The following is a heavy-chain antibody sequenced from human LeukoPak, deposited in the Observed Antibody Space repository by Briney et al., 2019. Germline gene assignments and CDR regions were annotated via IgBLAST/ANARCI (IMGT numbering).Heavy chain of an antibody. Sequence: PGGALRLSCAASGFTFDNYAIHWVRQAPGKGLQWVAVISFDGSNKYYADSVKGRFTISRDNSKYTLYLQMNSLRAEDTAVYYCARTPGDYYGSGAYYSTLASWGQGTLVTVSS. D-gene: IGHD3-10*01. CDR3: ARTPGDYYGSGAYYSTLAS. V-gene: IGHV3-30*01. CDR2: ISFDGSNK. J-gene: IGHJ4*02. CDR1: GFTFDNYA.